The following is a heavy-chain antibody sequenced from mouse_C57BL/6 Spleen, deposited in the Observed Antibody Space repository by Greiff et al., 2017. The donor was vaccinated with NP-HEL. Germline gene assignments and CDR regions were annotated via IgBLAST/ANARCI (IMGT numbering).Heavy chain of an antibody. V-gene: IGHV1-61*01. CDR1: GYTFTSYW. D-gene: IGHD1-1*01. Sequence: QVQLQQPGAELVRPGSSVKLSCKASGYTFTSYWMDWVKQRPGQGLEWIGNIYPSDSETHYTQKFKDKATLTVDKSSSTAYMQLSSLTSEDSAVYYCARAGVYYYGSSYRAWFAYWGQGTLVTVSA. CDR3: ARAGVYYYGSSYRAWFAY. CDR2: IYPSDSET. J-gene: IGHJ3*01.